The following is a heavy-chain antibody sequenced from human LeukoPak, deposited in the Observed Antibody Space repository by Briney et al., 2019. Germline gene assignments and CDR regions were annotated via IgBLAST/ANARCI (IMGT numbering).Heavy chain of an antibody. CDR3: ARDYYDSSGYYFDY. V-gene: IGHV4-31*03. Sequence: SETLSLTCTVSGGSITNNYYYWGWIRQHPGKGLEWIGYIYYSGSTYYNPSLKSRVTISVDTSKNQFSLKLSSVTAADTAVYYCARDYYDSSGYYFDYWGQGTLVTVSS. D-gene: IGHD3-22*01. CDR2: IYYSGST. J-gene: IGHJ4*02. CDR1: GGSITNNYYY.